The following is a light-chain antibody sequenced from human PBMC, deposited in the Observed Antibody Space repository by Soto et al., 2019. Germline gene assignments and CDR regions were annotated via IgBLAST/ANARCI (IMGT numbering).Light chain of an antibody. V-gene: IGLV2-23*02. J-gene: IGLJ2*01. Sequence: QSALTQAASVSGYPGQSITISCTGTSSDVGSYNLVSWYQQHPGKAPKLMIYEVSKRPSGVSNRFSGSKSGNTASLTISGLQAEDEADYYCCSYAGISTYVVFGGGTKLTVL. CDR3: CSYAGISTYVV. CDR1: SSDVGSYNL. CDR2: EVS.